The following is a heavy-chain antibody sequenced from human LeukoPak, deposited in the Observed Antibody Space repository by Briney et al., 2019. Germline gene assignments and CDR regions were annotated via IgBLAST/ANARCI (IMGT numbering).Heavy chain of an antibody. V-gene: IGHV4-39*01. D-gene: IGHD2-21*02. J-gene: IGHJ4*02. CDR1: GGSISSGSYY. CDR2: IYHSGST. CDR3: AKGGSWVVTAIFLFDY. Sequence: SETLSLTCTVSGGSISSGSYYWSWIRQPPGKGLEWIGSIYHSGSTYYNPSLKSRVTISIDTSKNQFSLKLSSVTAADTAVYYCAKGGSWVVTAIFLFDYWGQGTLVTVSS.